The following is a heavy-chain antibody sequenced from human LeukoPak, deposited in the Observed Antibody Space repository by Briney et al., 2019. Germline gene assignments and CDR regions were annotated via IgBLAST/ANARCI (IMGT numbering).Heavy chain of an antibody. CDR2: VFHSGST. CDR1: GGSISNSNW. D-gene: IGHD3-10*01. Sequence: SETLSLTCAVSGGSISNSNWWRWVRQPPGKGLEWIGEVFHSGSTNYNPSLKSRVTVSVDKSKNQFSLKLNSVTAADTAVYYCARDLYGSGTRLDYWGQGTLVTVSS. CDR3: ARDLYGSGTRLDY. V-gene: IGHV4-4*02. J-gene: IGHJ4*02.